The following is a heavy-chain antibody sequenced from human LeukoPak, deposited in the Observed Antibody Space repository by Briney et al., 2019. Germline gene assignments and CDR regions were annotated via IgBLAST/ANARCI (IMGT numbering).Heavy chain of an antibody. V-gene: IGHV4-39*01. Sequence: SETLSLTCTVSGGSISSSSYYWGWIRQPPGKGLEWIGSIYYGGSTYYNPSLKSRVTISVDTSKNPFSLKLSSVTAADTAVYYCARQTTYGSGSYSYAFDIWGQGTRVTVSS. CDR1: GGSISSSSYY. CDR3: ARQTTYGSGSYSYAFDI. D-gene: IGHD3-10*01. CDR2: IYYGGST. J-gene: IGHJ3*02.